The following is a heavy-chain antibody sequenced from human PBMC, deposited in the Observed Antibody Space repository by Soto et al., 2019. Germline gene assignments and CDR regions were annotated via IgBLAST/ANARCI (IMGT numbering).Heavy chain of an antibody. CDR3: AKRFAYSSGLDGFDI. Sequence: GGSLRLSCAASGFIFSSYAMTWVRQAPGKGLEWVSGISGSGGTTYYADSVKGRFTISRDNSKNTLYLQMNSLRAEDSAVYYCAKRFAYSSGLDGFDIWGQGTMVTVSS. V-gene: IGHV3-23*01. CDR1: GFIFSSYA. J-gene: IGHJ3*02. D-gene: IGHD6-19*01. CDR2: ISGSGGTT.